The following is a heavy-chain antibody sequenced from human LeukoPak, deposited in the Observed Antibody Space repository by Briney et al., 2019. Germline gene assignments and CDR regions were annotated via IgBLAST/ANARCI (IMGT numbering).Heavy chain of an antibody. Sequence: SETLSLTCTVSGGTISSSSYYWGWIRQPPGKGLEWIGSIYYSGSTYDNPSLKSRVTISVDTSKNQFSLKLSSVTAADTAVYYCESLGITGSDAFDIWGQGTMVTVSS. V-gene: IGHV4-39*01. CDR2: IYYSGST. CDR3: ESLGITGSDAFDI. D-gene: IGHD1-20*01. J-gene: IGHJ3*02. CDR1: GGTISSSSYY.